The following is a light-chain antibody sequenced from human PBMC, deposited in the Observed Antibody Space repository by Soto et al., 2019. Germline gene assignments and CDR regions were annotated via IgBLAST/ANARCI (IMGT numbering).Light chain of an antibody. CDR3: QQYGSSRTMYT. CDR2: GAS. V-gene: IGKV3-20*01. CDR1: QSVSSSP. Sequence: DIVLTQSPGTLSLSPGERATLSCRASQSVSSSPLAWYQQKPGQAPRLLIYGASSRATGVPDRFSGSASGTDFTLTISRLEPDNFAVYSCQQYGSSRTMYTFGKGTELEIK. J-gene: IGKJ2*01.